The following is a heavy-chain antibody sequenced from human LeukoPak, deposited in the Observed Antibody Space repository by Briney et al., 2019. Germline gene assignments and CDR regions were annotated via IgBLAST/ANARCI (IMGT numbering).Heavy chain of an antibody. Sequence: SETLSLTCTVSGGSISSYYWSWIRQPAGKGLEWIGRIYTSGSTNYNPSLKSRVTMSVDTSKNQFSPKLSSVTAADTAVYYCARDRGWGAARTAFDYWGQGTLVTVSS. J-gene: IGHJ4*02. V-gene: IGHV4-4*07. D-gene: IGHD6-6*01. CDR2: IYTSGST. CDR1: GGSISSYY. CDR3: ARDRGWGAARTAFDY.